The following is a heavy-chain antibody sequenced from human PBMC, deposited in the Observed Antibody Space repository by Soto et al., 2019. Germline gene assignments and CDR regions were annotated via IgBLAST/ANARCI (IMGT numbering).Heavy chain of an antibody. CDR2: INHSGST. CDR1: GGSFSGYY. D-gene: IGHD4-17*01. J-gene: IGHJ6*03. CDR3: ARGRAGTVTTKSHYYYYMDV. V-gene: IGHV4-34*01. Sequence: SETLSLTCAVYGGSFSGYYWSWIRQPPGKGLEWIGEINHSGSTNYNPSLKSRVTISVDTSKNQFSLKLSSVTAADTAVYYCARGRAGTVTTKSHYYYYMDVWGKGTTVTVSS.